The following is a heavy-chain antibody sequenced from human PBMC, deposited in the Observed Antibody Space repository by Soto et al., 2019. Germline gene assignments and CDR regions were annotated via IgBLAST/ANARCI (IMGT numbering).Heavy chain of an antibody. V-gene: IGHV4-34*01. CDR3: ARGRDELLHDY. J-gene: IGHJ4*02. Sequence: PSETLSLTCAVYGGSFSGYYWSWIRQPPGKGLEWIGEINHSGSTNYNPSLKSRVTISVDTSKNQFSLKLSSVTAADTAVYYCARGRDELLHDYWGQGTLVTVSS. CDR1: GGSFSGYY. CDR2: INHSGST. D-gene: IGHD2-15*01.